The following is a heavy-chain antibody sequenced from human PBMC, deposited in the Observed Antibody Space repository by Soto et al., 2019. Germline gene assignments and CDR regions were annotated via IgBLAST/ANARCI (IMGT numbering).Heavy chain of an antibody. J-gene: IGHJ4*02. CDR1: GFTFSTYW. V-gene: IGHV3-7*01. CDR2: INQDGSKK. CDR3: SRSLNS. Sequence: GESLKISCAASGFTFSTYWMDWVRQTPGKGLEWVANINQDGSKKNYVDSVKGRFTISRDNAKNSLYLQMSSLTAEDSALYYCSRSLNSWGQGTLLTVSS.